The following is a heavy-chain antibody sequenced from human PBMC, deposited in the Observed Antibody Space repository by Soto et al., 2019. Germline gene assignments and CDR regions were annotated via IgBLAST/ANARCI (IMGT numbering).Heavy chain of an antibody. CDR2: IYYRAMP. J-gene: IGHJ4*02. Sequence: SETLSLTCNVSGGSITRCDYYWSWLRQPPGKGLEWIGYIYYRAMPYYNPSLKSRVTTSVDTSKNQFSLSMTSVTAADTAVYYCARGSALLFYYFDYWGQGTPVTVSS. V-gene: IGHV4-30-4*01. CDR1: GGSITRCDYY. D-gene: IGHD6-13*01. CDR3: ARGSALLFYYFDY.